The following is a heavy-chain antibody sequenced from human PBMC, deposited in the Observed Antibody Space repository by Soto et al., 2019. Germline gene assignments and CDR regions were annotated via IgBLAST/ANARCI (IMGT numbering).Heavy chain of an antibody. Sequence: GGSLRLSCAASGFTFSSYAMSWVRQAPGKGLEWVSAISGSGGSTYYADSVKGRFTISRDNSKNTLYLQMNSLRAEDMAVYYCAKVEDLYDFWSGCYYYYGMDVWGQGTTVTVSS. CDR1: GFTFSSYA. D-gene: IGHD3-3*01. V-gene: IGHV3-23*01. J-gene: IGHJ6*02. CDR2: ISGSGGST. CDR3: AKVEDLYDFWSGCYYYYGMDV.